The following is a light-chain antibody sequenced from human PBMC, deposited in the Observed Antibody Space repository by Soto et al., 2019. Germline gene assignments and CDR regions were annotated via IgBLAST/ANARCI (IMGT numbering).Light chain of an antibody. Sequence: EIVLTQSPATLSLSPGERATLSCRASQSVSIYLAWYQQKPGQAPRLLISDASSRASAIPARFSGSGSGTDFTLTISSLEPDDFAVYYCQQRRNWPPTFGGGTKVEI. J-gene: IGKJ4*01. V-gene: IGKV3-11*01. CDR2: DAS. CDR3: QQRRNWPPT. CDR1: QSVSIY.